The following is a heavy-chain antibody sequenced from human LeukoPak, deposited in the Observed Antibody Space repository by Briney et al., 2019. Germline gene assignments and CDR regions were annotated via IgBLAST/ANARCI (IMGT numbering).Heavy chain of an antibody. Sequence: PGGSLRLSCAASGFTFSNYNMDWVRQAPGKGLEWVSSISSSSSYIYYADSVKGRFTISRDNAKNSLYLQMNSLRAEDTAVYYCARRVAPDWYFDLWGRGTLVTVSS. J-gene: IGHJ2*01. V-gene: IGHV3-21*01. CDR3: ARRVAPDWYFDL. D-gene: IGHD2-15*01. CDR2: ISSSSSYI. CDR1: GFTFSNYN.